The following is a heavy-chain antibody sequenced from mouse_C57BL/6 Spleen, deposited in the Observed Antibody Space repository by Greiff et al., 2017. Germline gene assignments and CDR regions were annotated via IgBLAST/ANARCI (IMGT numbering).Heavy chain of an antibody. J-gene: IGHJ1*03. D-gene: IGHD1-1*01. CDR1: GYTFTSYG. Sequence: QVQLKESGAELARPGASVKLSCKASGYTFTSYGISWVKQRTGQGLEWIGEIYPRSGNTYYNEKFKGKATLTADKSSSTAYMELRSLTSEDSAVYFCARHYGSSYWYFDVWGTGTTVTVSS. V-gene: IGHV1-81*01. CDR2: IYPRSGNT. CDR3: ARHYGSSYWYFDV.